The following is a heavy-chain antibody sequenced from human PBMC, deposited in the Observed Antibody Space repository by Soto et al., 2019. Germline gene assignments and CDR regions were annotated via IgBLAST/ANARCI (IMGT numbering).Heavy chain of an antibody. CDR1: GGSISSGGYS. D-gene: IGHD7-27*01. Sequence: SETLSLTCAVSGGSISSGGYSCNWIRQPPGKGLEWIGYIYHSGSTYYNPSLKSRVTISVDRSKNQFSLKLSSVTAADTAVYYCARRWGRTFDYWGQGTLVTVSS. CDR3: ARRWGRTFDY. J-gene: IGHJ4*02. V-gene: IGHV4-30-2*01. CDR2: IYHSGST.